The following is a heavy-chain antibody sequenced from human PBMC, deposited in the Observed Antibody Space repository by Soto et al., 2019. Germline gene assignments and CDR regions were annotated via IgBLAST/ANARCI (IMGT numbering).Heavy chain of an antibody. CDR1: GGSISTSNW. CDR2: VYRTGST. V-gene: IGHV4-4*02. Sequence: QVQLQESGPGLVKPSGTLSLTCAVSGGSISTSNWWSWVRQPPGKGLEWIGEVYRTGSTNYNPSLESRLTISGDKSKNQFSLKLTSVTAADTAVYYCARARATIAAAAIFDCWGQGTLVTVSS. CDR3: ARARATIAAAAIFDC. J-gene: IGHJ4*02. D-gene: IGHD6-13*01.